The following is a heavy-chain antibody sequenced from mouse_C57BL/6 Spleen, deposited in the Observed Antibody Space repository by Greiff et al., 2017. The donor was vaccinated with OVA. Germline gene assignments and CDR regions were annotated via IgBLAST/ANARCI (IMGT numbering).Heavy chain of an antibody. CDR2: ISSGSSTI. J-gene: IGHJ4*01. V-gene: IGHV5-17*01. D-gene: IGHD2-4*01. Sequence: EVKVVESGGGLVKPGGSLKLSCAASGFTFSDYGMHWVRQAPEKGLEWVAYISSGSSTIYYADTVKGRFTISRDNAKNTLFLQMTSLRSEDTAMYYCAIIYYDYDGDYWGQGTSVTVSS. CDR1: GFTFSDYG. CDR3: AIIYYDYDGDY.